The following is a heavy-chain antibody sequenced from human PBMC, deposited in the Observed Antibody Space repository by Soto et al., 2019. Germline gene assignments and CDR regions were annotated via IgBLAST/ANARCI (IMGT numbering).Heavy chain of an antibody. V-gene: IGHV3-66*01. CDR2: IYSGGST. CDR3: AAAVLMVYAQPSSDY. Sequence: GGSLRLSCAASGFTVSSNYMSWVRQAPGKGLEWVSVIYSGGSTYYADSVKGRFTISRDNSKNTLYLQMNSLRAEDTAVYYCAAAVLMVYAQPSSDYWGQGTLVTVSS. J-gene: IGHJ4*02. CDR1: GFTVSSNY. D-gene: IGHD2-8*01.